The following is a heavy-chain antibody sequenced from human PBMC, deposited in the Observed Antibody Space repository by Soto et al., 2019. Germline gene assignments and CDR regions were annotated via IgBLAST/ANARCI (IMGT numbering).Heavy chain of an antibody. J-gene: IGHJ6*02. V-gene: IGHV3-23*01. CDR2: ISGSGGST. CDR1: GFTFSSYA. Sequence: GGSLRLSCAASGFTFSSYAMSWVRQAPGKGLEWVSAISGSGGSTYYADSVKGRFTISRDNSKNTLYLQMNSLRAEDTAVYYCAKVKRCSGGSCHSRMDVWGQGTTVTV. CDR3: AKVKRCSGGSCHSRMDV. D-gene: IGHD2-15*01.